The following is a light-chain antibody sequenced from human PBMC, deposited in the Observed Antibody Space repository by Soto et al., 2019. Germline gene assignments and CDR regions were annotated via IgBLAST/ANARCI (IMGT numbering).Light chain of an antibody. CDR2: DAS. CDR3: QQRSNWPLT. V-gene: IGKV3-11*01. J-gene: IGKJ5*01. CDR1: QSVSRY. Sequence: EIVLTQSPATLSLSPGERATLSCRASQSVSRYLAWYQQKRGQAPRLLIYDASNRATGIPARFSGSGSGTDFTLTISSLEPEDFAVYYCQQRSNWPLTFGRGTRLEIK.